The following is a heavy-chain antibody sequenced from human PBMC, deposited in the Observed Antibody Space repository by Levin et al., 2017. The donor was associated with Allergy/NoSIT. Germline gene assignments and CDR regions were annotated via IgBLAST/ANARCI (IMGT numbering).Heavy chain of an antibody. D-gene: IGHD3-22*01. CDR3: ARGVMEAMISHNAFDI. CDR1: GGSISSGGYY. J-gene: IGHJ3*02. Sequence: PSQTLSLTCTVSGGSISSGGYYWSWIRQHPGKGLEWIGYIYYSGSTDHTPSLKSRVTISVDTSKNQFSLKLSSVTAADTAVDYCARGVMEAMISHNAFDIWGQGTMVTVSS. CDR2: IYYSGST. V-gene: IGHV4-31*03.